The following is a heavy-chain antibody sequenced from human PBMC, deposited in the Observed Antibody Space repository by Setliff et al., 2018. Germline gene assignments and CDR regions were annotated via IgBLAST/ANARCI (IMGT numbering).Heavy chain of an antibody. CDR2: IQKSGST. J-gene: IGHJ4*02. D-gene: IGHD6-19*01. V-gene: IGHV4-59*01. Sequence: SETLSLTCSVSGDSISSYYWSWIRQPPGKGLEWIGYIQKSGSTKYNPSLGSRIAMSVDMSKNQFSLKLTSVTAADTAVYYCARDQYSSGWYGAPESYFDRWGRGILVTVSS. CDR1: GDSISSYY. CDR3: ARDQYSSGWYGAPESYFDR.